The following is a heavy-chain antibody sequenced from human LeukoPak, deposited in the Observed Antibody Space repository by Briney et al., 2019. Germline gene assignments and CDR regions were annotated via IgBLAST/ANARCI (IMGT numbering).Heavy chain of an antibody. V-gene: IGHV3-7*03. J-gene: IGHJ4*02. CDR2: IKQDGRDK. CDR1: GFTFSSYW. Sequence: PGGSLRLSCAASGFTFSSYWMNWVRQAPGKGLEWVATIKQDGRDKYYVDSVKGRFTISRDDAKNSLYLQMNSLRAEDTAVYYCARDQEGFDYWGQGTLVTVSS. CDR3: ARDQEGFDY.